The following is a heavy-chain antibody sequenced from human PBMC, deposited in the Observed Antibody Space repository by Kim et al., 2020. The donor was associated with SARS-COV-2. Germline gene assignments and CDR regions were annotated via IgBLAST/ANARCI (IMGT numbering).Heavy chain of an antibody. CDR2: MNPNSGNT. J-gene: IGHJ6*03. CDR3: ARGHGLRYFDWLSYYMDV. CDR1: GYTFTSYD. Sequence: ASVKVSCKASGYTFTSYDINWVRQATGQGLEWMGWMNPNSGNTGYAQKFQGRVTMTRNTSISTAYMELSSLRSEDTAVYYCARGHGLRYFDWLSYYMDVWGKGTTVTVSS. D-gene: IGHD3-9*01. V-gene: IGHV1-8*01.